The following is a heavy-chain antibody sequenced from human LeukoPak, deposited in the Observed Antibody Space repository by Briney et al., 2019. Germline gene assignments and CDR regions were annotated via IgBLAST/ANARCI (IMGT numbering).Heavy chain of an antibody. CDR3: ARRSGYDSNYFDY. Sequence: GGSLRLSCAASGFTFDDYGMNWVRQAPGKGLEGVSGINWNGGSKGYADSVKGRFTISRDNAKNSLYLQMNSLRAEDTALYYCARRSGYDSNYFDYWGQGTLVTVSS. V-gene: IGHV3-20*04. CDR1: GFTFDDYG. D-gene: IGHD5-12*01. J-gene: IGHJ4*02. CDR2: INWNGGSK.